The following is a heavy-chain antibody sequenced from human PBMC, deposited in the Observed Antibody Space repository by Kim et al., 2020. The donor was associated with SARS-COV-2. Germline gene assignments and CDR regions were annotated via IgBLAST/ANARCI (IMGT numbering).Heavy chain of an antibody. D-gene: IGHD2-15*01. V-gene: IGHV4-34*01. J-gene: IGHJ4*01. Sequence: SETLSLTCAVYGGSFSGYYWSWIRQPPGKGLEWIGEINHSGSTNYNPSLKSRVTISVDTSKNQFSLKLSSVTAADTAVYYCARVVRGDCSGGSCYSGYY. CDR1: GGSFSGYY. CDR3: ARVVRGDCSGGSCYSGYY. CDR2: INHSGST.